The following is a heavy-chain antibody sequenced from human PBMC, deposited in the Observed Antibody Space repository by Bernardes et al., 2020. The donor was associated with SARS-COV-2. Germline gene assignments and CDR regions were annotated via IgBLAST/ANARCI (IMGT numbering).Heavy chain of an antibody. CDR1: GFTFSSYG. CDR2: ISFDGSKK. V-gene: IGHV3-30*02. CDR3: TKELNWNHFDY. D-gene: IGHD1-20*01. Sequence: GGSLRLSCVTSGFTFSSYGMHWVRQAPGKGLEWVSFISFDGSKKYYADSVQGRFTISRDNSKNTLYLQMDSLRIEDTAVYYCTKELNWNHFDYWGQGSLVTVSS. J-gene: IGHJ4*02.